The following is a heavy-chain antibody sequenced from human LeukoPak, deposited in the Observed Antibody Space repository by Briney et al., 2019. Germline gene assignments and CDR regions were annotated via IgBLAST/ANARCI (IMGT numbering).Heavy chain of an antibody. CDR1: GFTFTSYT. CDR2: ISIDSGTM. D-gene: IGHD3-22*01. J-gene: IGHJ4*02. CDR3: ARDRRYYDSPYYFDY. Sequence: GGSLRLSCAASGFTFTSYTMNWVRQAPGRGPEWISYISIDSGTMHYADSVKGRFTISRDNAKNSLFLQVNSLRDDDTAVYYCARDRRYYDSPYYFDYWGQGTLVTVSS. V-gene: IGHV3-48*02.